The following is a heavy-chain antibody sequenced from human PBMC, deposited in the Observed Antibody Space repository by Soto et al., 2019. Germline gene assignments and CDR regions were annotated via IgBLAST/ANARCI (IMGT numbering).Heavy chain of an antibody. J-gene: IGHJ4*02. CDR2: IKTDGSGA. D-gene: IGHD3-10*01. V-gene: IGHV3-74*01. CDR3: ARDLIYGSGSYDY. Sequence: EVQLVESGGGLVQPGGSLRLSCAASGFTFSSHWMHWVRQAPGKGLVWVSRIKTDGSGANYADSVRGRFTISRDNAKNTLYLQMNSLRAEDTAVYYCARDLIYGSGSYDYWGQGTLVTVSS. CDR1: GFTFSSHW.